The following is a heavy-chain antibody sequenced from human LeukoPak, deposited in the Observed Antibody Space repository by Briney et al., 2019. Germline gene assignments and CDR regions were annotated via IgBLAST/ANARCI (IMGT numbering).Heavy chain of an antibody. D-gene: IGHD3-10*01. J-gene: IGHJ3*02. Sequence: PSETLSLTCTVSGGSISSYYWSWIRQPPGKGLEWIGYIYYSGSTNYNPSLKSRVTISVDTSKNQFSLKLSSVTAADTAVYYCARAEYYVSGNHDPGSFDIWGQGTMVTVSS. CDR3: ARAEYYVSGNHDPGSFDI. CDR2: IYYSGST. CDR1: GGSISSYY. V-gene: IGHV4-59*01.